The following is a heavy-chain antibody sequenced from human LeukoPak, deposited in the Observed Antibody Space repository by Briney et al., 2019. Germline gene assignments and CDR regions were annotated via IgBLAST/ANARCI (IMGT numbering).Heavy chain of an antibody. J-gene: IGHJ4*02. CDR3: ASMYSSSFD. V-gene: IGHV4-39*01. Sequence: SETLSLTCTVSGGSISSSSYYWGWIRQPPGKGLEWIGSIYYSGGTYYNPSLKSRVTISVDTSKNQFSLKLSSVTAADTAVYYCASMYSSSFDWGQGTLVTVSS. D-gene: IGHD6-6*01. CDR1: GGSISSSSYY. CDR2: IYYSGGT.